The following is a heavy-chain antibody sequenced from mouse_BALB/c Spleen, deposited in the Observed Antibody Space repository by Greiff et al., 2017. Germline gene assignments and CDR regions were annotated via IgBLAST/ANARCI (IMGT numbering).Heavy chain of an antibody. CDR2: IWSDGST. J-gene: IGHJ4*01. V-gene: IGHV2-6-2*01. Sequence: QVQLKESGPDLVAPSQSLSITCTVSGFSLTSYGVHWVRQPPGKGLEWLVVIWSDGSTTYNSALKSRLSISKDNSKSQVFLKMNSLQTDDTAMYYCARQSVVALPYAMDYWGQGTSVTVSS. CDR1: GFSLTSYG. D-gene: IGHD1-1*01. CDR3: ARQSVVALPYAMDY.